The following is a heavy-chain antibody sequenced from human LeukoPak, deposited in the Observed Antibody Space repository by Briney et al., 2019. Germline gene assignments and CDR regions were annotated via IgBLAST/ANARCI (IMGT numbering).Heavy chain of an antibody. D-gene: IGHD1-26*01. Sequence: SETLSLTCAVSGYSMSSGYYWGWVRHPPGKGLEWIGSIYRSGSTYYNPSLKSRITISVDTSKNQFCLGLSSVTAADTAFYYCARGGEWELQYFDYWGQGTLVTVSS. V-gene: IGHV4-38-2*01. CDR3: ARGGEWELQYFDY. CDR2: IYRSGST. J-gene: IGHJ4*02. CDR1: GYSMSSGYY.